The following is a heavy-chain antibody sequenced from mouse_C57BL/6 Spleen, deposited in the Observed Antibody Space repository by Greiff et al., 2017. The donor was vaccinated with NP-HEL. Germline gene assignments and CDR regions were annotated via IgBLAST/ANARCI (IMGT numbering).Heavy chain of an antibody. CDR1: GYAFSSSW. D-gene: IGHD2-1*01. J-gene: IGHJ3*01. CDR3: AREGLYYGNEGNWFAY. CDR2: IYPGDGDP. V-gene: IGHV1-82*01. Sequence: GKRQESGREWGRKGVSVKISCKASGYAFSSSWMNWVKQRPGKGLEWIGRIYPGDGDPNYNGKFKGKSTLTAAKSSSTAYMQLSSLTSEDSAVYCGAREGLYYGNEGNWFAYWGQGTLVTVSA.